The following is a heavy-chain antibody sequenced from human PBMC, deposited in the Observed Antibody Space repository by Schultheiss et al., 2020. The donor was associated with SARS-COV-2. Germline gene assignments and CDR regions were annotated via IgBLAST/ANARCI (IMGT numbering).Heavy chain of an antibody. J-gene: IGHJ3*02. D-gene: IGHD5-24*01. CDR1: GGSISSGGYY. V-gene: IGHV4-61*02. CDR2: IDTSGST. Sequence: LRLSCTVSGGSISSGGYYWSWIRQPAGKGLEWIGRIDTSGSTNYNPSLKSRVTISVDRSKNQFSLRLSSVTAADTAVYYCARERVATTNDAFDIWGQGTMVTVSS. CDR3: ARERVATTNDAFDI.